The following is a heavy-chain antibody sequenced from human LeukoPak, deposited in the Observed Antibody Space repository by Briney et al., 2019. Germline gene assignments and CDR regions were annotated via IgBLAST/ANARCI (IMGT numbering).Heavy chain of an antibody. Sequence: SGGSLRLSCAASGFTFSSYGMHWVRQAPGKGLEWVAIIWSDGINKYYADSVKGRFTISRDNSKNTLYLQMNSLRAEDTAVYYCARETYAVRGVDYWGQGTLVTVSS. CDR2: IWSDGINK. J-gene: IGHJ4*02. CDR1: GFTFSSYG. D-gene: IGHD3-10*01. CDR3: ARETYAVRGVDY. V-gene: IGHV3-33*01.